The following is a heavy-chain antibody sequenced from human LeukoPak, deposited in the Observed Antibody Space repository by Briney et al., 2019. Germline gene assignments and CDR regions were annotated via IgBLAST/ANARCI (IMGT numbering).Heavy chain of an antibody. V-gene: IGHV3-7*01. CDR2: IKQDGSEE. Sequence: GGSLRLSCAASGFTFNNYWMNWDRQAPEKGLEWVASIKQDGSEEYYVDSVRGRFTISRDNAKNSLYLQMNSLRAEDTAVYYCARVISGYVDYWGPGTLVTVSS. J-gene: IGHJ4*02. D-gene: IGHD2-15*01. CDR3: ARVISGYVDY. CDR1: GFTFNNYW.